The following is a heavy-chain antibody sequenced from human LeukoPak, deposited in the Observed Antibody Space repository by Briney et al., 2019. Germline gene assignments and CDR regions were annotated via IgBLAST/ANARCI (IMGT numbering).Heavy chain of an antibody. Sequence: PGGSLRLSCAASGFIFSNYWMSWVRQAPGKGLEWVSVIYSGGSTYYADSVKGRFSISRHNSKNTLYLQMNSLRAEDTAVYYCARDPWGSYSLGYGMDVWGQGTTVTVSS. CDR1: GFIFSNYW. CDR3: ARDPWGSYSLGYGMDV. D-gene: IGHD3-16*01. J-gene: IGHJ6*02. V-gene: IGHV3-53*04. CDR2: IYSGGST.